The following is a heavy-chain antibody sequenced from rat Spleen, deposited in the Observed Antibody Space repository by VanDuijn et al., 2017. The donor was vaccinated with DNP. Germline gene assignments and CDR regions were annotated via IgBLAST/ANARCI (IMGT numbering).Heavy chain of an antibody. Sequence: EVQLVETGGGLVQPGRSLKLSCAASGFTFSDYAMALVRQAPKKGLEWVATIIPNSDNTYYRDSVKGRFTISRDNAENTLFLQMDSLRYEDKATYYCATHSFTSGITTAFGSWGQGTLVTVSS. CDR1: GFTFSDYA. V-gene: IGHV5-17*01. CDR3: ATHSFTSGITTAFGS. J-gene: IGHJ3*01. CDR2: IIPNSDNT. D-gene: IGHD1-11*01.